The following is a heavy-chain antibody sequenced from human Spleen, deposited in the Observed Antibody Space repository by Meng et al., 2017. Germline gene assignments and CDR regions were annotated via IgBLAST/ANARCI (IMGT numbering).Heavy chain of an antibody. CDR2: VNAASGNT. V-gene: IGHV1-3*01. J-gene: IGHJ4*02. D-gene: IGHD2-21*02. CDR1: GYSFTTYG. CDR3: AKPSLHAGTLYFDS. Sequence: QVQRVQSGAEVKNPGASVKVSCKTSGYSFTTYGIHWVSQAPGQSLEWMGWVNAASGNTRYSQKFQDRVTINRDTSASSAYMEVSSLRSEDTAVYYCAKPSLHAGTLYFDSWGQGTLVTVSS.